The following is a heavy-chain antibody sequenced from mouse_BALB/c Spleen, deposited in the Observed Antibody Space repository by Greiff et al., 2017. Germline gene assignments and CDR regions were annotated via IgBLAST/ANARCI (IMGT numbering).Heavy chain of an antibody. V-gene: IGHV1-7*01. D-gene: IGHD2-14*01. Sequence: QVHVKQSGAELAKPGASVKMSCKASGYTFTSYWMHWVKQRPGQGLEWIGYINPSTGYTEYNQKFKDKATLTADKSSSTAYMQLSSLTSEDSAVYYCARSDRTAYWGQGTLVTVSA. CDR1: GYTFTSYW. CDR2: INPSTGYT. CDR3: ARSDRTAY. J-gene: IGHJ3*01.